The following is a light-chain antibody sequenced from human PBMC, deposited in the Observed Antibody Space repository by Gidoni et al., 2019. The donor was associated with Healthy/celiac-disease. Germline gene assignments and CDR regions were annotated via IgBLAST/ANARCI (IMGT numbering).Light chain of an antibody. Sequence: DIVMTQSPDSLAVSLGESATINCKSSPSVLYSSNNKNYLAWYQQKPGQPPKLLIYWASTLDSGVPDRFSGSGSGTDFTLTISSLHAEDVAVYYCQQYYSTPLTFGQGTRLEIK. J-gene: IGKJ5*01. CDR2: WAS. CDR3: QQYYSTPLT. V-gene: IGKV4-1*01. CDR1: PSVLYSSNNKNY.